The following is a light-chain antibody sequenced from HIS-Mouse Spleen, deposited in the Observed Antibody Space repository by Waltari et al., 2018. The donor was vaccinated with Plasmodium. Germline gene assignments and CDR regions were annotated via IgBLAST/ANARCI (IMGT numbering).Light chain of an antibody. CDR1: QSVSSN. Sequence: EIVMTQSPATLSVSPGERATLSCRASQSVSSNLAWYQQKPGQAPRHLIYVTSTRATGIPARFSGSGSGTEFTLTISSLQSEDFAVYYCQQYNNWSFTFGPGTKVDIK. J-gene: IGKJ3*01. CDR2: VTS. V-gene: IGKV3-15*01. CDR3: QQYNNWSFT.